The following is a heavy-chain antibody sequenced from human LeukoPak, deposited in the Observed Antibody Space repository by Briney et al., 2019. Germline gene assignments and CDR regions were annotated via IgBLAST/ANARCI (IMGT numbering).Heavy chain of an antibody. CDR3: ARGWYSSSWYLGYYFDY. CDR1: GGSISSYY. V-gene: IGHV4-59*12. J-gene: IGHJ4*02. Sequence: SETLSLTCTVSGGSISSYYWSWIRQPPGKGLEWIGYIYYSGSTNYNPSLKSRVTISVDTSKNQFSLKLSSVTAADTAVYYCARGWYSSSWYLGYYFDYWGQGTLVTVSS. D-gene: IGHD6-13*01. CDR2: IYYSGST.